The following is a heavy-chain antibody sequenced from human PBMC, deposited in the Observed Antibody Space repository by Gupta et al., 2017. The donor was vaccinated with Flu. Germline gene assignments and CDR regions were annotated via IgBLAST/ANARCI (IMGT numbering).Heavy chain of an antibody. CDR2: TDPNNGDT. V-gene: IGHV1-2*02. CDR1: VSSVNSDY. J-gene: IGHJ6*02. Sequence: QVRRVHSGPGLKKPGSSVEVSCKAFVSSVNSDYMGCGRRDTGEGREWMGWTDPNNGDTKYEPKFEGRVTMTRDTSIRTAYLELSRLTADDTAVYYCARDLGYGIHATYHYYGVDAWGQGTTVTVSS. D-gene: IGHD5-18*01. CDR3: ARDLGYGIHATYHYYGVDA.